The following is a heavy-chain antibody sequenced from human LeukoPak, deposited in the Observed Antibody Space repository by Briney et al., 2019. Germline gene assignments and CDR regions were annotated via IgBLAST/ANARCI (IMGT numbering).Heavy chain of an antibody. CDR2: IYYSGST. J-gene: IGHJ6*02. Sequence: PSETLSLTCTVSGGSISSYYWSWIRQPPGKGLEWIGYIYYSGSTNYNPSLKSRVTISVDTSKNQFSLKLSPVTAADTAVYYCARHGYCSSTSCYPYYYGMDVWGQGTTVTVSS. CDR3: ARHGYCSSTSCYPYYYGMDV. CDR1: GGSISSYY. D-gene: IGHD2-2*03. V-gene: IGHV4-59*08.